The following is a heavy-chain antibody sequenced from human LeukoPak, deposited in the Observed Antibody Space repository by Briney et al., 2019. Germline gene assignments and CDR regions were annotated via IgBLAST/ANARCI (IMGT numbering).Heavy chain of an antibody. D-gene: IGHD3-22*01. CDR3: ASAQGRSSGYFAFDY. CDR1: GFPVSSKY. Sequence: AGGSLRRSCAASGFPVSSKYMSWGRQAPGKGLEWVSVIYSDGSTYYADSVKGRFTISRDNSKNTVDLQMNSLRAEDTAVYYCASAQGRSSGYFAFDYWGQGTLVTVSS. J-gene: IGHJ4*02. CDR2: IYSDGST. V-gene: IGHV3-53*01.